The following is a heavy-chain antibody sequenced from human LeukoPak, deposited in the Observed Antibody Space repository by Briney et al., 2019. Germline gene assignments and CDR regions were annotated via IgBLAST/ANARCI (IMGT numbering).Heavy chain of an antibody. D-gene: IGHD3-10*01. Sequence: GGSLRLSCAASEFTFSSYWMSWVRQAPGKGLEWVANIKQDGSEKYYVDSVKGRFTISRDNAKNSLYLQMNSLRAEDTAVYYCAREWRYYGSGSQINQLDYWGQGTLVTVSS. V-gene: IGHV3-7*01. CDR2: IKQDGSEK. J-gene: IGHJ4*02. CDR3: AREWRYYGSGSQINQLDY. CDR1: EFTFSSYW.